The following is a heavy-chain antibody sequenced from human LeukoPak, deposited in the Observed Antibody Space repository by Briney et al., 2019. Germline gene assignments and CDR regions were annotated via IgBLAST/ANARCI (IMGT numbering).Heavy chain of an antibody. CDR3: VKDMEPGGSGH. J-gene: IGHJ4*02. CDR1: GFTFDDYG. D-gene: IGHD1-26*01. CDR2: VNWNGGDI. Sequence: GGSLRLSCAASGFTFDDYGMSWVRQAPGKGLEWVSFVNWNGGDIGYADPVKGRFTISRDKAKNSVLLQMNSVRTEDTALYYCVKDMEPGGSGHWGPGTLVTVSS. V-gene: IGHV3-20*04.